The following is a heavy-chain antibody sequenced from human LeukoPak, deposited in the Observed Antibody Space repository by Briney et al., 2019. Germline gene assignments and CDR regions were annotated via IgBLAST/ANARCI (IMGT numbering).Heavy chain of an antibody. Sequence: SETLSLTCTVSGGSISSYYWSWIRQPPGKGLEWIGYIYYSGSTYYNPSLKSRLTISVDTSKNQFSLKLSSVTAADTAVYYCARERLAAAHPYGMDVWGQGTTVTVSS. CDR1: GGSISSYY. V-gene: IGHV4-59*12. D-gene: IGHD6-13*01. CDR3: ARERLAAAHPYGMDV. CDR2: IYYSGST. J-gene: IGHJ6*02.